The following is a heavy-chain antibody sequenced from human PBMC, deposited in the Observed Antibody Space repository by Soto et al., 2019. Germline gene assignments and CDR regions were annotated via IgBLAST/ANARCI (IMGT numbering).Heavy chain of an antibody. CDR1: GFTFSTYG. CDR3: AKDLQSYGDYDYYCYGMDV. J-gene: IGHJ6*02. CDR2: ISYDGTNK. V-gene: IGHV3-30*18. D-gene: IGHD4-17*01. Sequence: GGSMRLSCSASGFTFSTYGMHWVCQTPGKGLEWVAVISYDGTNKFYSDSVKGRFTISRDNFKNTLTLQMNSLRADDTAVYSCAKDLQSYGDYDYYCYGMDVWGLGTRVTVSS.